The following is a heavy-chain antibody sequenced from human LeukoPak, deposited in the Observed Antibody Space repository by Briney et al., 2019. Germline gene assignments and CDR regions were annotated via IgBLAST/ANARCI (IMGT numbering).Heavy chain of an antibody. V-gene: IGHV1-18*01. D-gene: IGHD3-10*01. CDR3: ARARATRGAFDI. CDR1: GYTFTSYG. CDR2: ISAYNGNT. Sequence: ASVKVSCKASGYTFTSYGISWVRQAPGQGLEWMGWISAYNGNTNYAQELQGRVTMTTDTSTSTAYMELRSLRSDDTAVYYCARARATRGAFDIWGQGTMVTVSS. J-gene: IGHJ3*02.